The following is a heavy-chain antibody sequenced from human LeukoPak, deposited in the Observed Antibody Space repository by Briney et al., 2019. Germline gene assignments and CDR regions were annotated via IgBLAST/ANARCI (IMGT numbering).Heavy chain of an antibody. D-gene: IGHD1-26*01. V-gene: IGHV1-69*04. J-gene: IGHJ4*02. CDR1: GGTFSSCA. CDR2: IIPILGIA. Sequence: SVKVSCKASGGTFSSCAISWVRQAPGQGLEWMGRIIPILGIANYAQKFQGRVTITADKSTSTAYMELSSLRSEDAAVYYCARMISSQGSGSYKLVGEVPFDYWGQGTLVTVSS. CDR3: ARMISSQGSGSYKLVGEVPFDY.